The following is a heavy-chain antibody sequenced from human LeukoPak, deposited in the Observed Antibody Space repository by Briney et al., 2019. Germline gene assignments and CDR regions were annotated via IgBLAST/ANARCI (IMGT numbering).Heavy chain of an antibody. CDR2: ISSNGGST. Sequence: PGGSLRLSCAASGFTFSSYAMHWVRQAPGKGLEYVSAISSNGGSTYYANSVKGRFTISRDNSKNTLYLQMGSLRAEDMAVYYCARAYRGHYYYGSGSYGLLGAMDVWGKGTTVTISS. J-gene: IGHJ6*03. D-gene: IGHD3-10*01. V-gene: IGHV3-64*01. CDR3: ARAYRGHYYYGSGSYGLLGAMDV. CDR1: GFTFSSYA.